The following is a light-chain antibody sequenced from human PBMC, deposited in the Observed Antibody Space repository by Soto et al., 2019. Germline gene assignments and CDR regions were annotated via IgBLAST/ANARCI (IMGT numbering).Light chain of an antibody. CDR2: WAS. V-gene: IGKV4-1*01. J-gene: IGKJ1*01. CDR3: QHFFYIPP. CDR1: RSVLFTSNNKNF. Sequence: DMVVTQSPDSLAVSLGERATINCRSSRSVLFTSNNKNFLAWYQHKPGQSPKLLINWASVREPGVPDRFSGSGSGTDFTLNINSLQAEDVATYYCQHFFYIPPFGQGTKVDI.